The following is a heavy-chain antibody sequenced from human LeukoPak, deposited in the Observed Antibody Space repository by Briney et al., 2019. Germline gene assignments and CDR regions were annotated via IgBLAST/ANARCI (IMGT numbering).Heavy chain of an antibody. V-gene: IGHV3-64D*06. CDR2: ISDNGGGT. J-gene: IGHJ4*02. CDR1: GFTFSSYA. Sequence: GGSLRLSCSASGFTFSSYAMHWVRQAPGKGLVYVSAISDNGGGTYYADSVKGRFTISRDNSKNTLYLQMSSLRPEDTAVYYCVKGGTIVWGFFDYWGQGTLVPASS. D-gene: IGHD3-16*01. CDR3: VKGGTIVWGFFDY.